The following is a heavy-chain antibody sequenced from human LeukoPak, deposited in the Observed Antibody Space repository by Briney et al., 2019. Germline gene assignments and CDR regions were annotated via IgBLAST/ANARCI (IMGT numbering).Heavy chain of an antibody. V-gene: IGHV1-69*13. Sequence: SVKVSCKASGGTFSSYAISWVRQAPGQGLEWMGGIIPIFGTANCAQKFQGRVTITADESTSTAYMELSSLRSEDTAVYYCARGYYDSSGYPNYYYYYMDVWGKGTTVTVSS. D-gene: IGHD3-22*01. J-gene: IGHJ6*03. CDR3: ARGYYDSSGYPNYYYYYMDV. CDR2: IIPIFGTA. CDR1: GGTFSSYA.